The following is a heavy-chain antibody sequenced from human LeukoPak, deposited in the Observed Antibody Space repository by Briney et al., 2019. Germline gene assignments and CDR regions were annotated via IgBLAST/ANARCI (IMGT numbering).Heavy chain of an antibody. CDR3: AKDHYATYFAMGIYYFDY. CDR2: FSGSGGST. D-gene: IGHD2-2*01. V-gene: IGHV3-23*01. Sequence: TGGSLRLSCAASGFTFSSYAMSWVRQAPGKGGEWVSAFSGSGGSTYYADSEKGRFTISRDNSKNTLYLQMNSLRAEDTGVYYCAKDHYATYFAMGIYYFDYWGQGTLVTVSS. CDR1: GFTFSSYA. J-gene: IGHJ4*02.